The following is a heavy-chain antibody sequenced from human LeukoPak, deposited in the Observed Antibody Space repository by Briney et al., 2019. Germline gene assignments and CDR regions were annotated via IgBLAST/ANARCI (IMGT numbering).Heavy chain of an antibody. CDR1: GASISSNDYY. D-gene: IGHD1-26*01. Sequence: SETLSLTCTVSGASISSNDYYSGWVRQPPGKGLEWIGNIYSSGNTYYNASLKSRVTIYIDTSKNQFSLNLSSVTAADTAVYYCAKSGGSGLIDYWGQGTLVTVSS. CDR2: IYSSGNT. V-gene: IGHV4-39*01. J-gene: IGHJ4*02. CDR3: AKSGGSGLIDY.